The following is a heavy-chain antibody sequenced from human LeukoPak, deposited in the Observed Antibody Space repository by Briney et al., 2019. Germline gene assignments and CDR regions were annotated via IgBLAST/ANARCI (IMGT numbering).Heavy chain of an antibody. J-gene: IGHJ6*02. V-gene: IGHV1-8*01. Sequence: ASVKVSCKASGYTFTSYDINWVRKATGQGLEWMGGINPNSGNTGYAQKFQGRVTMTRNTSISTAYMELSSLRSEDTAVYYCARIDGTFHYYYYYGMDVWGQGTTVTVSS. CDR2: INPNSGNT. D-gene: IGHD2/OR15-2a*01. CDR3: ARIDGTFHYYYYYGMDV. CDR1: GYTFTSYD.